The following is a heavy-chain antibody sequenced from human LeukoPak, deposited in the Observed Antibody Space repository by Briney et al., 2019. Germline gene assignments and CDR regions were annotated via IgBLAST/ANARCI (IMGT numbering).Heavy chain of an antibody. CDR2: INHGGST. V-gene: IGHV4-34*01. J-gene: IGHJ5*02. CDR3: ARGRGYCSSTSCYRGIGWFDP. D-gene: IGHD2-2*01. Sequence: SGTLSLTCAVYGGSFSGYYWSWIRQPPGKGLEWIGEINHGGSTNYNPSLKSRVTISVDTSKNQFSLKLSSVTAADTAVYYCARGRGYCSSTSCYRGIGWFDPWGQGTLVTVSS. CDR1: GGSFSGYY.